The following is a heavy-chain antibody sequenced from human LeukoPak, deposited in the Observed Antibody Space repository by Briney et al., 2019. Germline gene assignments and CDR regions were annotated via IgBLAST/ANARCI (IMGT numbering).Heavy chain of an antibody. CDR1: GFTFSSYA. CDR2: ISGSGGST. Sequence: GGSLRLSCAASGFTFSSYAMSWVRQAPGKGLEWVSAISGSGGSTYYADSVKGRFTISKDNSKNTLYLQMNSLRAEDTAVYYCAKIFGPGTTNYWGQGTLVTVSS. V-gene: IGHV3-23*01. J-gene: IGHJ4*02. CDR3: AKIFGPGTTNY. D-gene: IGHD1-1*01.